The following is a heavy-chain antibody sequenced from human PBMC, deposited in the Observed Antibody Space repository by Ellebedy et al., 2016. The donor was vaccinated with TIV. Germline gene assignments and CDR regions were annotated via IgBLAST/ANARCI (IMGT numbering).Heavy chain of an antibody. Sequence: GESLKISCAASGFSLSVYAMSSVPPAPGPGLEWASSIRDRGSRTDYADSVKGRFTISRDNSKKMVYLQMNSLRVEDTAVYYCAKRQYGFHAYQDITHWGQGTLVTVSS. D-gene: IGHD3-10*01. CDR2: IRDRGSRT. CDR3: AKRQYGFHAYQDITH. V-gene: IGHV3-23*01. CDR1: GFSLSVYA. J-gene: IGHJ4*02.